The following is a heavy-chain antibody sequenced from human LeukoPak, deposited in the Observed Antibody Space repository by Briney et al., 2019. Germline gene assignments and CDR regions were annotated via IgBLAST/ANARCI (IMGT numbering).Heavy chain of an antibody. J-gene: IGHJ4*02. CDR2: INPNSGGT. Sequence: ASVKVSCKASGYTFTYYYMHWVRQAPGQGLEWMGWINPNSGGTNYAPKFQGRVTMTTDTSTSTAYMELRSLTSDDTAVYYCARGRAFDYWGQGALVTVSS. CDR1: GYTFTYYY. CDR3: ARGRAFDY. V-gene: IGHV1-2*02.